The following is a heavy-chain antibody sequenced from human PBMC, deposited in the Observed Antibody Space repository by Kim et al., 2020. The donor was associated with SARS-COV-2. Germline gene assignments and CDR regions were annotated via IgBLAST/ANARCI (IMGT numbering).Heavy chain of an antibody. CDR3: ARARGTYYYYGMDV. V-gene: IGHV3-66*01. D-gene: IGHD3-10*01. Sequence: ADSVKCRFTISRENSKNTLDLQMNSLRAEDTAVYYCARARGTYYYYGMDVWGQGTTVTVSS. J-gene: IGHJ6*02.